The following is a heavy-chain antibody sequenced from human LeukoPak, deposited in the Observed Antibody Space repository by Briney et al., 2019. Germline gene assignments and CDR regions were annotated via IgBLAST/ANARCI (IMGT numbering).Heavy chain of an antibody. CDR3: AKHIAAAGYRFDY. J-gene: IGHJ4*02. CDR1: GFTLSGYA. V-gene: IGHV3-23*01. Sequence: PGGSLRLSCAASGFTLSGYAMSWVRQAPGKGLEWVSGISGSGGNTYSADSVKGRFTISRDNSKNTLYLQMNSLRAEDTAVYYCAKHIAAAGYRFDYWGQGTLVTVSS. D-gene: IGHD6-13*01. CDR2: ISGSGGNT.